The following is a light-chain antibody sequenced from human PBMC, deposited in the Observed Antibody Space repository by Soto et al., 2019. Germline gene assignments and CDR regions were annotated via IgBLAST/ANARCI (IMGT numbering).Light chain of an antibody. CDR3: QQYNKWPLT. Sequence: EIVMTQSPATLSVSPGERATLSCRASQSVYTTLAWYQQRPDQAPRLLIYSASTRATGTRPRFSGSGSGTEFTLTISSLQSEDFAVYYCQQYNKWPLTFGGGTTVEIK. CDR2: SAS. J-gene: IGKJ4*01. V-gene: IGKV3-15*01. CDR1: QSVYTT.